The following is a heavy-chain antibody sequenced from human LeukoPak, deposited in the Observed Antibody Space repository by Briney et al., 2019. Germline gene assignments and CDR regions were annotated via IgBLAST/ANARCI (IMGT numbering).Heavy chain of an antibody. D-gene: IGHD2-8*02. CDR2: IGGGGVNT. Sequence: GGSLRLACAASGFTFTNYAMNWVRQAPGKGLEWVSTIGGGGVNTYYADSVKGRFTISRDNSKNRLYLQMNSLRAEDTAVDFCARPTYKNWWSDAIDIWGQGTMVTVSS. CDR1: GFTFTNYA. V-gene: IGHV3-23*01. CDR3: ARPTYKNWWSDAIDI. J-gene: IGHJ3*02.